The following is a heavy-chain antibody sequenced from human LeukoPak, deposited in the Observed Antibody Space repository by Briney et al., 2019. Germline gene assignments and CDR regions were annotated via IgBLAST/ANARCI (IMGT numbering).Heavy chain of an antibody. CDR2: ISGSGGTT. CDR1: GFTFSNYA. CDR3: AKVSGGGLYYDGMDV. D-gene: IGHD1-14*01. Sequence: GGSLRLSCAASGFTFSNYAMNWVRQAPGKGLEWVSVISGSGGTTYYADSVKGRFTISRDSSKNTLYLQMNSLRAEDTAVYYCAKVSGGGLYYDGMDVWGQGTTVTVSS. V-gene: IGHV3-23*01. J-gene: IGHJ6*02.